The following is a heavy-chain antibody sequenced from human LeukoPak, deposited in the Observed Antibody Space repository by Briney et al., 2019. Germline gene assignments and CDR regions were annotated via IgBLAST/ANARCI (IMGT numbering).Heavy chain of an antibody. D-gene: IGHD6-19*01. J-gene: IGHJ6*03. CDR3: ARAREIAVAGRYYYYMDV. Sequence: GASVKVSCKASGYTFTSYYMHWVRQAPGQGLEWMGIINPGGGSTSYAQKFQGRVTMTRDTSTSTVYMELSSLRSEDTAVYYCARAREIAVAGRYYYYMDVWGKGTTVTVSS. V-gene: IGHV1-46*01. CDR1: GYTFTSYY. CDR2: INPGGGST.